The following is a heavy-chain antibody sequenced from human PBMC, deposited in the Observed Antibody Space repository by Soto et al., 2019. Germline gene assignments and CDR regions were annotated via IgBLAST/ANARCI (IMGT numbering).Heavy chain of an antibody. V-gene: IGHV5-10-1*01. CDR2: VDPSDSYT. CDR1: GYSFTSYW. J-gene: IGHJ4*02. Sequence: GESLKISCKGSGYSFTSYWISWVRQMPGKGLEWMGRVDPSDSYTNYSPSFQGHVTISADKSISTAYLQWSSLKASDTAMYYCARATYYYGSGSYYPNFDYWGQGTLVTVSS. D-gene: IGHD3-10*01. CDR3: ARATYYYGSGSYYPNFDY.